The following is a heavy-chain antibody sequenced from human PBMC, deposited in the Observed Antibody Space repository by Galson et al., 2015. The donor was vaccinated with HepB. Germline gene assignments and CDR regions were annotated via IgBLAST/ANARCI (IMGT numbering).Heavy chain of an antibody. D-gene: IGHD4-17*01. CDR3: ARPKWATVIAFDI. CDR1: GFIFSSSA. J-gene: IGHJ3*02. V-gene: IGHV3-23*01. Sequence: SLRLSCAASGFIFSSSAMSWVRQAPGKGLEWVSGIGGSGITTYYADSVKGRFTISRDNSKNTLYLQRNSLRAEDTAVYYCARPKWATVIAFDIWGQGTMATVSS. CDR2: IGGSGITT.